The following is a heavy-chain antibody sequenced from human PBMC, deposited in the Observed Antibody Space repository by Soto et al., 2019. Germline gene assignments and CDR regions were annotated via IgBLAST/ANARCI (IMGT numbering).Heavy chain of an antibody. CDR2: IIPILGIA. Sequence: ASVKVSCKASGGTFSSYAISWVRQAPGQGLEWMGGIIPILGIANYAQKFQGRVTITADKSTSTAYMELSSLRSEDTAVYYCASQTWELRDYYYYYGMDVWGQGTTVTVSS. CDR1: GGTFSSYA. D-gene: IGHD1-26*01. V-gene: IGHV1-69*10. J-gene: IGHJ6*02. CDR3: ASQTWELRDYYYYYGMDV.